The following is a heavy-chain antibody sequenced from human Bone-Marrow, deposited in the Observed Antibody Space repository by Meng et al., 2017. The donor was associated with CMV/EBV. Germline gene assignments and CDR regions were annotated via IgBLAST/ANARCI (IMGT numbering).Heavy chain of an antibody. CDR3: ARGQFRNDFWSGYYTEGEHWCFDL. Sequence: SETLSLTCTVSGGSISSYYWSWIRQPPGKGLEWIGYIYYSGSTNYNPSLKSRVTISVDTSKNQFSLKLSSVTAADTAVYYCARGQFRNDFWSGYYTEGEHWCFDLWGRGTLVTVSS. J-gene: IGHJ2*01. CDR2: IYYSGST. D-gene: IGHD3-3*01. V-gene: IGHV4-59*01. CDR1: GGSISSYY.